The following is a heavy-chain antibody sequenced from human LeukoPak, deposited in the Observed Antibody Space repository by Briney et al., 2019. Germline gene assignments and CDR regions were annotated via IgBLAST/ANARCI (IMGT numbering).Heavy chain of an antibody. J-gene: IGHJ3*02. V-gene: IGHV3-30*02. D-gene: IGHD4-17*01. CDR2: IRYDGKNK. CDR1: GFTFSSYG. CDR3: ARSVVSDYVSAFDI. Sequence: GGSLRLSCAASGFTFSSYGMHWVRQAPGKGREGVPFIRYDGKNKYYADSVKGRFTTSRDNSKNTLYLQMNSLRAEDTAVYYCARSVVSDYVSAFDIWGQGTMVTVSS.